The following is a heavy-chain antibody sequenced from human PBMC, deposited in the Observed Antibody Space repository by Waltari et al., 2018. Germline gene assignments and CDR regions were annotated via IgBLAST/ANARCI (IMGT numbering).Heavy chain of an antibody. CDR3: AKDDYGDEYFQH. CDR2: ISHDATKK. V-gene: IGHV3-30*18. J-gene: IGHJ1*01. CDR1: GYTFSDYA. D-gene: IGHD4-17*01. Sequence: QVQLVESGGGVVQPGGSLRLPCTASGYTFSDYAMHWVRQAPGKGLEWVALISHDATKKNYAQSLQGRFTISRDNSRNTLYLEINNVRVADTALYYCAKDDYGDEYFQHWGQGTLVTVSS.